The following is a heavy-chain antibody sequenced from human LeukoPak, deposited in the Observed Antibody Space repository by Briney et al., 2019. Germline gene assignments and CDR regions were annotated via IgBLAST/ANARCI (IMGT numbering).Heavy chain of an antibody. CDR3: AKEYCGSPAGEFDY. D-gene: IGHD1-26*01. CDR2: FSGSGGST. CDR1: GFTFSSYA. J-gene: IGHJ4*02. V-gene: IGHV3-23*01. Sequence: GGSLRLSCAASGFTFSSYAMIWVRQAPGKGLEWVSAFSGSGGSTYYADSVKGLFTISRDNSKNTLYLQMNSLRAEDTAVYYCAKEYCGSPAGEFDYWGQGTLVTVSS.